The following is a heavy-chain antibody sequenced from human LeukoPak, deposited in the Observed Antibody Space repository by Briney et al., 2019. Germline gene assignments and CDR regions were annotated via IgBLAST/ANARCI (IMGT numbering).Heavy chain of an antibody. CDR3: AREVTMVRGGIDWFDP. V-gene: IGHV3-23*01. J-gene: IGHJ5*02. CDR2: ISGSGGST. D-gene: IGHD3-10*01. Sequence: GGSLRLSCAASGFTFSNYAMSWVRQAPGKGLQWVSAISGSGGSTFYADSVKGRFTISRDNSKNTLYLQMNSLRAEDTAVYYCAREVTMVRGGIDWFDPWGQGTLVTVSS. CDR1: GFTFSNYA.